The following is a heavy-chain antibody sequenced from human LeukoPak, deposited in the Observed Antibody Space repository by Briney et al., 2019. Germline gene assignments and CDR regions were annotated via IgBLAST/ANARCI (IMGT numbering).Heavy chain of an antibody. CDR1: GGSISSGSYY. J-gene: IGHJ5*02. D-gene: IGHD3-22*01. Sequence: SQTLSLTCTVSGGSISSGSYYWSWIRQPAGKGLEWIGRIYTSGSTNYNPSLKSRVTISVDTSKNQFSLKLSSVTAADTAVYYCARVGHYYDSSGYYVNWFDPWGQGTLVTVSS. CDR3: ARVGHYYDSSGYYVNWFDP. V-gene: IGHV4-61*02. CDR2: IYTSGST.